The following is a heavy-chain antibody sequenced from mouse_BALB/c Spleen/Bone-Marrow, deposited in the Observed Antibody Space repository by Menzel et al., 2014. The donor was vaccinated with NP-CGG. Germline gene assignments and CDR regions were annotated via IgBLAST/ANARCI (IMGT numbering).Heavy chain of an antibody. D-gene: IGHD1-1*01. Sequence: EVQRVESGPELMKPGASVKISCKASGYSFSSYYMHWGKQSHGKSLEWIGYIDPFNGGTSHNQKFKGKATLTVDKSSSTAYMHLSSLTSEDSAVYYCAREGIYYYGSGYFDVWGAGTTVTVSS. CDR3: AREGIYYYGSGYFDV. CDR2: IDPFNGGT. CDR1: GYSFSSYY. V-gene: IGHV1S135*01. J-gene: IGHJ1*01.